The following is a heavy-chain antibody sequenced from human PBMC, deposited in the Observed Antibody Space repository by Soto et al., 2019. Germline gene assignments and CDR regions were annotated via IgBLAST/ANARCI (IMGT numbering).Heavy chain of an antibody. D-gene: IGHD3-10*01. V-gene: IGHV4-59*01. CDR3: ARELTMVRGVMNHYGMDV. CDR2: IYYSGST. J-gene: IGHJ6*02. CDR1: GGYISSYY. Sequence: PSETLSLTCTVSGGYISSYYWSWTRQPPGKGLEWIWYIYYSGSTNYNPSLKSRVTISVDTSKNQFSLKLSSVTAADTAVYYCARELTMVRGVMNHYGMDVWGQGTTVTVS.